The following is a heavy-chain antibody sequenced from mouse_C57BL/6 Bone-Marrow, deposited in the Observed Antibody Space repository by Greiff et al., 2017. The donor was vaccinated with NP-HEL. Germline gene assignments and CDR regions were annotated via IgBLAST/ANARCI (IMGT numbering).Heavy chain of an antibody. J-gene: IGHJ2*01. D-gene: IGHD2-1*01. CDR3: ARSGGYYRDY. CDR2: IYPKDGST. V-gene: IGHV1-85*01. CDR1: GYTFTSYD. Sequence: VKLQESGPELVKPGASVTLSCKASGYTFTSYDINWLKQRPGRGLAWIGWIYPKDGSTKYNEKFKGKATLTVDTSSSTAYMELHSLTSEDSAVYFYARSGGYYRDYWGQGTTRTVSS.